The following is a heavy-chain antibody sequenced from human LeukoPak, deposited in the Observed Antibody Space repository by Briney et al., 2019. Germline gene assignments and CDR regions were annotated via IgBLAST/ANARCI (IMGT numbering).Heavy chain of an antibody. J-gene: IGHJ4*02. V-gene: IGHV4-59*01. CDR2: IYYSGYT. Sequence: PSETLSLTCTVSGGSISSYYWSWIRQPPGKGLEWIGCIYYSGYTNYKSSLKSRVTISVDTSKNQFSLKLSSVTAVDTAVYYCARLGESGWFGESPFDYWGQGTLVTVSS. D-gene: IGHD3-10*01. CDR1: GGSISSYY. CDR3: ARLGESGWFGESPFDY.